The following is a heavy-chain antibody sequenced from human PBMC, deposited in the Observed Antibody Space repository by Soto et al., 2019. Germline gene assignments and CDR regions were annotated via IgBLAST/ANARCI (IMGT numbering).Heavy chain of an antibody. D-gene: IGHD1-7*01. J-gene: IGHJ4*02. CDR2: ISASGTAT. CDR3: AKDLRLELRGGDY. V-gene: IGHV3-23*01. CDR1: GSSINSYA. Sequence: GGSLRLSCAASGSSINSYAMTWVRQAPGKGLEWVSLISASGTATYYADSVKGRFTMSRDNSKNMVYLQMNSLRAEDTAVYFCAKDLRLELRGGDYWGQGTLVTAPQ.